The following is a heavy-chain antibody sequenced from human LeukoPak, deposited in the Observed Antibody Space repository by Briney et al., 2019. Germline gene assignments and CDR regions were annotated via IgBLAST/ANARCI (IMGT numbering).Heavy chain of an antibody. CDR1: GYTFTGYY. Sequence: ASVKVSCKASGYTFTGYYMHWVRQAPGQGLEWMGWINPNSGGTNYAQKFRGRVTMTRDTSISTAYMELSRLRSDDTAVYYCARGSPNDFWSGQYYYYMDVWGKGTTVTVSS. V-gene: IGHV1-2*02. J-gene: IGHJ6*03. CDR2: INPNSGGT. CDR3: ARGSPNDFWSGQYYYYMDV. D-gene: IGHD3-3*01.